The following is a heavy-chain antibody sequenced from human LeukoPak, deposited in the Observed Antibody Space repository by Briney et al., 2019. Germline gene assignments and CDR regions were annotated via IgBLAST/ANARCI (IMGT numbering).Heavy chain of an antibody. Sequence: ASVKVSCKASGYTFTSYYMHWVRQAPGQGLEWMGIINPSGGSTNYAQKLQGRVTMTTDTSTSTAYMELGSLRSDDTAVYYCVRDRNYYDSSGRKNWFDPWGQGTLVTVSS. CDR3: VRDRNYYDSSGRKNWFDP. D-gene: IGHD3-22*01. CDR2: INPSGGST. J-gene: IGHJ5*02. CDR1: GYTFTSYY. V-gene: IGHV1-46*01.